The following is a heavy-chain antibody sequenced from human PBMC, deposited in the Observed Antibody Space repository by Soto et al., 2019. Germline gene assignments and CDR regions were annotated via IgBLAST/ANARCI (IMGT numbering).Heavy chain of an antibody. J-gene: IGHJ3*02. CDR2: ISYDGSNK. CDR1: GFTFSSYG. CDR3: ATDLARSYYYDSSVGACDI. D-gene: IGHD3-22*01. V-gene: IGHV3-30*03. Sequence: PGGSLRLSCAASGFTFSSYGMHWVRQAPGKGLEWVAVISYDGSNKYYADSVKGRFTISRDNSKNTLYLQMNSLSAEDTAVYYCATDLARSYYYDSSVGACDIWGQGTMVAVSS.